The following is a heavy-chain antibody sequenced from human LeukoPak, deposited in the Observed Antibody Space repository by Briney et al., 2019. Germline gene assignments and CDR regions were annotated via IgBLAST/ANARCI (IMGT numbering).Heavy chain of an antibody. V-gene: IGHV3-23*01. D-gene: IGHD6-19*01. CDR3: AKAKGVAGPYYYYGMDV. CDR2: ISGSGGST. J-gene: IGHJ6*02. CDR1: GFTFSSYA. Sequence: GGSLRLSCAASGFTFSSYAMSWVRQAPGKGLEWVSAISGSGGSTYYADSVKGRFTISRDNSKNTLYLQMNSLRAEDTAVYYCAKAKGVAGPYYYYGMDVWGQGTTVTVFS.